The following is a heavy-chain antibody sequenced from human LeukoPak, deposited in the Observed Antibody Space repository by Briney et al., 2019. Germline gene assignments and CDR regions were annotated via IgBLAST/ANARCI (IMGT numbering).Heavy chain of an antibody. CDR2: ISYDGGNK. V-gene: IGHV3-30*01. D-gene: IGHD6-6*01. CDR3: ARVAARTPHYDY. CDR1: GFTFSSYA. J-gene: IGHJ4*02. Sequence: GGFLRLSCAASGFTFSSYAMHWVRQAPGKGLEWVAVISYDGGNKYYADSVKGRFTISRDNSKNTLYLQMNSLRAEDTAVYYCARVAARTPHYDYWGQGTLVTVSS.